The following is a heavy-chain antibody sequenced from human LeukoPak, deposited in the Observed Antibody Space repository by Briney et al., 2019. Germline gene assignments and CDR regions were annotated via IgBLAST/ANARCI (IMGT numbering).Heavy chain of an antibody. CDR1: GYTFTSYG. V-gene: IGHV1-18*01. Sequence: GASVKVSCKASGYTFTSYGINWVRQAPGQGLEWTGWISAYNGNTNYAQKLQGRVTMTTDTSTSTAYMELRSLRSDDTAVYYCARVWAATPWFDPWGQGTLVTVSS. CDR2: ISAYNGNT. D-gene: IGHD6-25*01. CDR3: ARVWAATPWFDP. J-gene: IGHJ5*02.